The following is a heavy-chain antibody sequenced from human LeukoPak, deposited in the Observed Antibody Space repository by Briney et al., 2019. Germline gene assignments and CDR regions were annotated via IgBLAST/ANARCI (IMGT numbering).Heavy chain of an antibody. CDR3: ARDKAGGYNDY. CDR1: GFTFSTYW. D-gene: IGHD5-24*01. V-gene: IGHV3-7*03. Sequence: GGSLRLSCAASGFTFSTYWMSWVRQAPGKGLEWVANIKQDRSEEYYVDCVEGRFTISRDTANNSLYLQMNSLRADDTALYYCARDKAGGYNDYWGQGTLVAVSS. J-gene: IGHJ4*02. CDR2: IKQDRSEE.